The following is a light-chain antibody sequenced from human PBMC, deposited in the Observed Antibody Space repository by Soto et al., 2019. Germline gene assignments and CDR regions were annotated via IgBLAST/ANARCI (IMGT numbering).Light chain of an antibody. V-gene: IGLV2-14*01. CDR3: NSFTSSSTFWV. Sequence: QSALTQPASVSGSPGQPITISCTGTSSDVGGYNYVSWYQQHPGKAPKLTIYEVSNRPSGVSNRFSGSKSGNTASLTISGLQAEDEADYYCNSFTSSSTFWVFGGGTQGTVL. CDR1: SSDVGGYNY. CDR2: EVS. J-gene: IGLJ3*02.